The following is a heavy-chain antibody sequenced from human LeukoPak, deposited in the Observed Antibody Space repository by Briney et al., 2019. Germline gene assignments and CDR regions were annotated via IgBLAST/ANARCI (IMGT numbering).Heavy chain of an antibody. CDR2: IIPIFGTA. CDR3: ATLEDGYCSSTSCYSLYYYYGMDV. J-gene: IGHJ6*02. Sequence: GASVKVSCKASGGTFSSYAISWVRQAPGQGLEWMGGIIPIFGTANYAQKFQGRVTITADESTSTAYMELSSLRSEDTAVYYCATLEDGYCSSTSCYSLYYYYGMDVWGQGTTVTVSS. D-gene: IGHD2-2*01. CDR1: GGTFSSYA. V-gene: IGHV1-69*13.